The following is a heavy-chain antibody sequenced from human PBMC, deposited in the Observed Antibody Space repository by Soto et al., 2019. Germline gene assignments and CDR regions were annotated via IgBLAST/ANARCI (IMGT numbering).Heavy chain of an antibody. Sequence: QVQLQQWGAGLLKPSETLSLTCAVYGGSFSGYYWSWIRQPPGKGLEWIGEINHSGSTNYNPSLKSRVTISVDTSKNQFSLKLSSVTAADTAVYYCARGDYDILTDYYTPYGTDVWGQGTTVTVSS. J-gene: IGHJ6*02. CDR2: INHSGST. CDR3: ARGDYDILTDYYTPYGTDV. V-gene: IGHV4-34*01. D-gene: IGHD3-9*01. CDR1: GGSFSGYY.